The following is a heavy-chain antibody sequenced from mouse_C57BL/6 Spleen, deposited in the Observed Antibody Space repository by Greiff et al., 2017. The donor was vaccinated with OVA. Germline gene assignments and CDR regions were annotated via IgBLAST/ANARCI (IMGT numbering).Heavy chain of an antibody. CDR3: AREKRVRSYAMDY. V-gene: IGHV5-4*01. CDR2: ISDGGSYT. Sequence: EVMLVESGGGLVKPGGSLKLSCAASGFTFSSYAMSWVRQTPEKRLEWVATISDGGSYTYYPDNVKGRFTISRDNAKNNLYLQMSHLKSEDKAMYYCAREKRVRSYAMDYWGQGTSVTVSS. J-gene: IGHJ4*01. CDR1: GFTFSSYA. D-gene: IGHD2-14*01.